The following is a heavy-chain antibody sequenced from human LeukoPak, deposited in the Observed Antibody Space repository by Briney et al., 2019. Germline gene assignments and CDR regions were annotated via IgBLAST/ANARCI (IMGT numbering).Heavy chain of an antibody. J-gene: IGHJ4*02. CDR3: AKVNWCSASCADA. CDR1: GFTFSSDD. CDR2: ISGNGYST. Sequence: HPGGSLRLSCAASGFTFSSDDMNWVRQAPGKGLEWVSGISGNGYSTYYADSVKGRFTISRDNSKNTLSLQMNSLRAEDTAVYYCAKVNWCSASCADAWGQGTLVTVTS. D-gene: IGHD2-2*01. V-gene: IGHV3-23*01.